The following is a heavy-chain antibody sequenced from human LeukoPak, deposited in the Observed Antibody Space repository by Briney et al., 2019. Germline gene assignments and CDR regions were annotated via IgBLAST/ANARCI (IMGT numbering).Heavy chain of an antibody. Sequence: SQTLSLTCTVSGGTISSGSYYWSWIRQPPGKGLEWSGRIYTSGSTNYNPSLKSRVTISVDTSKNQFSLKLSSVTAADTAVYYCAQTPLNYYYYYYMDVWGKGTTVTVSS. CDR3: AQTPLNYYYYYYMDV. V-gene: IGHV4-61*02. J-gene: IGHJ6*03. CDR1: GGTISSGSYY. CDR2: IYTSGST.